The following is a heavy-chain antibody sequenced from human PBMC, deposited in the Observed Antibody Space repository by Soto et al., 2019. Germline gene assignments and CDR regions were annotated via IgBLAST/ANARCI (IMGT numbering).Heavy chain of an antibody. CDR3: VRDFGSSSEGGMDV. Sequence: EVQLVESGGGLIQPGGSLRLSCAASGFSVSSNYMSWVRQAPGKGLEWVSVIYRGGITFYADSVKGRFTISRDNSKNILYLQMNSLRAEDTAVYYCVRDFGSSSEGGMDVWGQGTTVTVSS. V-gene: IGHV3-53*01. J-gene: IGHJ6*02. CDR2: IYRGGIT. CDR1: GFSVSSNY. D-gene: IGHD6-6*01.